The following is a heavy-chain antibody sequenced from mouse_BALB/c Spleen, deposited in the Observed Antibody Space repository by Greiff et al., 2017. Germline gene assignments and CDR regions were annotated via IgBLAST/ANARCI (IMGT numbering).Heavy chain of an antibody. D-gene: IGHD2-1*01. Sequence: QVQLQQPGAELVRPGASVTLSCKASGYTFTDYEMHWVKQTPVHGLEWIGAIDPETGGTAYNQKFKGKATLTADKSSSTAYMELRSLTSEDSAVYYCTREGSYGNPWFAYWGQGTLVTVSA. V-gene: IGHV1-15*01. CDR1: GYTFTDYE. CDR3: TREGSYGNPWFAY. J-gene: IGHJ3*01. CDR2: IDPETGGT.